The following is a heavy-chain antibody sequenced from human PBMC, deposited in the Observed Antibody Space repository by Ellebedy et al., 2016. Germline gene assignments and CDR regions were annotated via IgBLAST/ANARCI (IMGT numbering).Heavy chain of an antibody. CDR2: IYHSGST. D-gene: IGHD3-16*01. J-gene: IGHJ6*02. V-gene: IGHV4-4*02. CDR3: ARRGGRGGVDYYYGMDV. Sequence: SETLSLXXAVSGGSISSSNWWSWVRQPPGKGLEWIGEIYHSGSTNYNPSLKSRVTISVDTSKNQFSLKLSSVTAADTAVYYCARRGGRGGVDYYYGMDVWGQGTTVTVSS. CDR1: GGSISSSNW.